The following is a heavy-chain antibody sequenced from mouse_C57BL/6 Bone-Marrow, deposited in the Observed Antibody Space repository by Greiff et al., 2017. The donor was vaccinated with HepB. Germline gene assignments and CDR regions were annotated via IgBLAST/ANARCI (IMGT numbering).Heavy chain of an antibody. CDR2: ISSGGSYT. V-gene: IGHV5-6*01. CDR1: GFTFSSYG. J-gene: IGHJ3*01. Sequence: EVQLVESGGDLVKPGGSLKLSCAASGFTFSSYGMSWVRQTPDKRLEWVATISSGGSYTYYPDSVKGRFTISRDNAKNTLYLQMSSLKSEDTAMYYCARKGIYYDYDRFAYWGQGTLVTVSA. D-gene: IGHD2-4*01. CDR3: ARKGIYYDYDRFAY.